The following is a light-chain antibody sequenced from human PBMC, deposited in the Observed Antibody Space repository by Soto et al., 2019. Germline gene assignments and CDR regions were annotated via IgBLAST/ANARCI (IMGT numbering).Light chain of an antibody. CDR3: QQADISQLT. Sequence: DIQMTQFPSSVSASVGDRVTITCRASQPLGAWLAWYQQKPGKAPKLLIYATSTLETGVPSRFSGSGSGTQFTLTISSLRPEDFATYYCQQADISQLTFGGGTRVEIK. CDR1: QPLGAW. V-gene: IGKV1-12*01. CDR2: ATS. J-gene: IGKJ4*01.